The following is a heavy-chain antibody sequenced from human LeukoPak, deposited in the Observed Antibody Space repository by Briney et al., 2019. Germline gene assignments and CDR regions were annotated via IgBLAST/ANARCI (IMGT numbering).Heavy chain of an antibody. J-gene: IGHJ6*03. D-gene: IGHD6-13*01. CDR2: IYYSGST. CDR3: ARDRSRYSSSWYLSGDYYYYMDV. V-gene: IGHV4-39*07. CDR1: GGSISSSSYY. Sequence: SETLSLTCTVSGGSISSSSYYWGWIRQPPGKGLEWIGSIYYSGSTYYNPSLKSRVTISVDTSKNQFSLKLSSVTAADTAVYYCARDRSRYSSSWYLSGDYYYYMDVWGKGTTVTVSS.